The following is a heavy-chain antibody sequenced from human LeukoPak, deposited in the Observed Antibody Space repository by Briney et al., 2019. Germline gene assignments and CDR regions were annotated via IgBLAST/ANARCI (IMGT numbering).Heavy chain of an antibody. V-gene: IGHV4-39*02. CDR1: GGSISSSNYY. D-gene: IGHD4-17*01. CDR3: ARDRGDYGDNFDY. J-gene: IGHJ4*02. CDR2: IHYSETT. Sequence: RPSETLSLTCTVSGGSISSSNYYWGWIRQPPGKGLEWIASIHYSETTYYNPSLKSRVTISVDTSKNHFSLKLSSVTAADTAVYYCARDRGDYGDNFDYWGQGTLVTVSS.